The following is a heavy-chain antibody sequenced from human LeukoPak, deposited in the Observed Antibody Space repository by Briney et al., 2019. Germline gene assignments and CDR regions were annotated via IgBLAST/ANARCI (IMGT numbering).Heavy chain of an antibody. J-gene: IGHJ3*02. CDR2: IYHSGST. D-gene: IGHD3-22*01. Sequence: PSETLSLTCTVSGGSISSGGYSWSWIRQPPGKGLEWIGYIYHSGSTYYNPSLKSRVTISVDRSKNQFSLKLSSVTAADTAVYYCASYNYYDSSGYSAHAFDIWGQGTMVTVSS. CDR3: ASYNYYDSSGYSAHAFDI. CDR1: GGSISSGGYS. V-gene: IGHV4-30-2*01.